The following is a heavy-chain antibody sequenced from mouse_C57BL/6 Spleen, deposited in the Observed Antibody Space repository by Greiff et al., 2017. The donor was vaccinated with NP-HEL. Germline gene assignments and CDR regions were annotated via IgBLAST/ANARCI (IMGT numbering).Heavy chain of an antibody. CDR1: GYTFTSYW. Sequence: VQLQQPGAELVMPGASVKLSCKASGYTFTSYWMHWVKQRPGQGLEWIGEIDPSDSYTNYNQKFKGKSTLTVDKSSSPAYMQLSSLTSEDSAVYYCARVGYGSSYVFDYWGQGTTLTVSS. CDR2: IDPSDSYT. V-gene: IGHV1-69*01. CDR3: ARVGYGSSYVFDY. D-gene: IGHD1-1*01. J-gene: IGHJ2*01.